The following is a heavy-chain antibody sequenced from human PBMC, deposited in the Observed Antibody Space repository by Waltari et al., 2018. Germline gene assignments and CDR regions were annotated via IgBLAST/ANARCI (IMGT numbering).Heavy chain of an antibody. CDR1: GGSFSGYY. Sequence: QVQLQQWGAGLLKPSETLSLTCAVYGGSFSGYYWSWIRQPPGKGLEWIGEINHDGSTNYNPALKSRVTISVDTSKNQFSLKLSSVTAADTAVYYCARRGYCSGGSCYALGYWGQGTLVTVSS. J-gene: IGHJ4*02. CDR2: INHDGST. CDR3: ARRGYCSGGSCYALGY. D-gene: IGHD2-15*01. V-gene: IGHV4-34*01.